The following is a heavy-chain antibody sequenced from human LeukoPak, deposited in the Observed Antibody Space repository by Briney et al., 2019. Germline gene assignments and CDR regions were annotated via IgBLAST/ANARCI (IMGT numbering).Heavy chain of an antibody. CDR1: GGSFSGYY. V-gene: IGHV4-34*01. Sequence: SETLSLTCAVYGGSFSGYYWSWIRQPPGKGLEWIGEINHSESTNYNPSLKSRVTISVDTSKNQFSLKLSSVTAADTAVYYCARRLDSSGWYNYWGQGTLVTVSS. CDR3: ARRLDSSGWYNY. D-gene: IGHD6-19*01. J-gene: IGHJ4*02. CDR2: INHSEST.